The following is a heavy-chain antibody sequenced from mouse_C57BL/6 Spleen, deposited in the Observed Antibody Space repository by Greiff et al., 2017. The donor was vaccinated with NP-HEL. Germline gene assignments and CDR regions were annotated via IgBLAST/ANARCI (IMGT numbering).Heavy chain of an antibody. Sequence: EVQLQQSGAELVRPGASVKLSCTASGFNIKDDYMHWVKQRPEQGLEWIGWIDPENGDTEYASKFQGKATITADTSSNTAYLQLSSLTSDDTAVYYCTNAYYYGSSSGSWGQGTTHTVSS. J-gene: IGHJ2*01. CDR3: TNAYYYGSSSGS. CDR1: GFNIKDDY. CDR2: IDPENGDT. D-gene: IGHD1-1*01. V-gene: IGHV14-4*01.